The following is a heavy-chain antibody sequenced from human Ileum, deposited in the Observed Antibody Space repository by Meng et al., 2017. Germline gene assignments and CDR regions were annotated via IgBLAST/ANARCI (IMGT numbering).Heavy chain of an antibody. V-gene: IGHV2-5*02. CDR2: IYWDGDE. Sequence: SGPTLVKPTQTLTLTCTFSGFSLSTSGVGVGWIRQPPGKALEWLTLIYWDGDERYSPSLRSRLTISKDTSKNEVVLTMTNMDPVDTATYYCAHRLLTNYEVQAFDIWGQGTMVTVSS. CDR1: GFSLSTSGVG. J-gene: IGHJ3*02. D-gene: IGHD4/OR15-4a*01. CDR3: AHRLLTNYEVQAFDI.